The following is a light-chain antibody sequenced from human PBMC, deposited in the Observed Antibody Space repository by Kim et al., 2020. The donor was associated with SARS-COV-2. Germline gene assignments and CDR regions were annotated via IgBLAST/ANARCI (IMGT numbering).Light chain of an antibody. J-gene: IGLJ2*01. V-gene: IGLV1-40*01. CDR1: SSNIGTTYG. CDR3: QSYDNSLSGVV. Sequence: RVTSSCTGSSSNIGTTYGVHWYQQLPVTAPKLLIYFNTDRPSGVPDRFSGSKSGTSASLAITGLQSEDEADYYCQSYDNSLSGVVFGGGTQLTVL. CDR2: FNT.